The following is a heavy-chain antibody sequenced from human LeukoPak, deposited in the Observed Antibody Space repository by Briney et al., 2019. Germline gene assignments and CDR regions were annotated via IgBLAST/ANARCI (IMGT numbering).Heavy chain of an antibody. CDR1: GYTFTNYG. J-gene: IGHJ4*02. V-gene: IGHV1-18*01. D-gene: IGHD6-13*01. CDR3: ARVQQQLVPWH. Sequence: ASLKVSCKASGYTFTNYGISWVRQAPGQGLEWMGWISAYNGNTNYAQKLQGRVTMTTDTSTSTAYMELRSLRSDDTAVYYCARVQQQLVPWHWGQGTLVTVSS. CDR2: ISAYNGNT.